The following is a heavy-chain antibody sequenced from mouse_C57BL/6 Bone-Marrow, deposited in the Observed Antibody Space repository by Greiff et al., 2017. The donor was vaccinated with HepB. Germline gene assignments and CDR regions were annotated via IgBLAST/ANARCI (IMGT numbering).Heavy chain of an antibody. Sequence: VQLKESGAELVRPGASVKLSCTASGFNIKDDYMHWVKQRPEQGLEWIGWIDPENGDTEYASKFQGKATITADTSSNTAYLQLSSLTSEDTAVYYCTPYYYGEAMDYWGQGTSVTVSS. CDR2: IDPENGDT. CDR1: GFNIKDDY. D-gene: IGHD1-1*01. J-gene: IGHJ4*01. CDR3: TPYYYGEAMDY. V-gene: IGHV14-4*01.